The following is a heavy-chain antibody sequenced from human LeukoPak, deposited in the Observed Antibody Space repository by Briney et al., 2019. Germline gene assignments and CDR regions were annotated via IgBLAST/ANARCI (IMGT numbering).Heavy chain of an antibody. CDR3: AKLSGYSSSWFFDY. J-gene: IGHJ4*02. CDR1: GFTFSSYA. Sequence: QPGGSLRLSCAASGFTFSSYAMSWVRQAPGKGLEWVSAISGSGGSTYYADSVKGRFTISRDNSKNTLYLQMNSLRADDTAIYYCAKLSGYSSSWFFDYWGQGTLVTVSS. D-gene: IGHD6-13*01. V-gene: IGHV3-23*01. CDR2: ISGSGGST.